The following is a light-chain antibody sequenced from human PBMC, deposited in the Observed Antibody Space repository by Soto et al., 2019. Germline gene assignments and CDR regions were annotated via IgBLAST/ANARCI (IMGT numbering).Light chain of an antibody. CDR3: QQYNSYWM. Sequence: DIQMTQSPSTLPASVGDRVTITCRASHSITSSLAWYQQKPGKAPRLLIYDASSLESGVPSRFSGSGSGTEFTLTISSLQPDDFATYYCQQYNSYWMFGLGTKVDIK. V-gene: IGKV1-5*01. J-gene: IGKJ1*01. CDR2: DAS. CDR1: HSITSS.